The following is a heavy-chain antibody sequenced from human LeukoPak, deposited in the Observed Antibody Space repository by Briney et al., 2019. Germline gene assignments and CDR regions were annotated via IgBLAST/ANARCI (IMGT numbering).Heavy chain of an antibody. D-gene: IGHD1-14*01. CDR3: ATETIGRHYDY. V-gene: IGHV3-21*01. J-gene: IGHJ4*02. CDR2: ICPAGTDR. Sequence: PGGSLRLSCAASGFTFSSCGFNWVRQAPGKGLEWVSSICPAGTDRYYADSLRGRFTISTDNAKNSMYLQMDSLRDEDTAVYYCATETIGRHYDYWGQGTLLTVSS. CDR1: GFTFSSCG.